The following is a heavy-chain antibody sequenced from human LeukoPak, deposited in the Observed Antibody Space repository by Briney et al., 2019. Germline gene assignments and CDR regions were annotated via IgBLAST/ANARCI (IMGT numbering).Heavy chain of an antibody. V-gene: IGHV4-34*01. J-gene: IGHJ5*02. Sequence: SETLSLICAVYGVSFSGYYWSWIRQPPGKGLEWIGEINHSGSTNYNPSLKSRVTISVDTSKNQFSLKLSSVTAADTAVYYCATRRDGYNTNWFDPWGQGTLVTVSS. CDR1: GVSFSGYY. CDR3: ATRRDGYNTNWFDP. CDR2: INHSGST. D-gene: IGHD5-24*01.